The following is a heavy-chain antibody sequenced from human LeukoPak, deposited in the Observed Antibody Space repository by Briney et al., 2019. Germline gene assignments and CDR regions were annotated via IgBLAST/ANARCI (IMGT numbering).Heavy chain of an antibody. J-gene: IGHJ4*02. CDR3: AMNYYDSSGYYSQSGY. V-gene: IGHV3-74*01. CDR1: GFTFSNYW. Sequence: GGSLRLSCAASGFTFSNYWMHWVRQAPGKGLVWVSRINSDGSSTSFADSVKGRFTISRDNAKNTLYLQMNSLRAEDTAVYYCAMNYYDSSGYYSQSGYWGQGTLVTVSS. CDR2: INSDGSST. D-gene: IGHD3-22*01.